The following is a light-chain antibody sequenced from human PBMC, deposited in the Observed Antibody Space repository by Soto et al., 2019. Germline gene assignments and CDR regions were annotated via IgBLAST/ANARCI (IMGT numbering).Light chain of an antibody. CDR2: GAS. J-gene: IGKJ2*01. Sequence: EIVLTQSPGTLSLSPGERATLSCRAIQSVSSSYLAWYQQKPGQAPRLLIYGASSRATGIPDRFSGSGSGTDFTLTISRLEPEDFAVYYCQRYGSTNTFGQGTKLEMK. CDR3: QRYGSTNT. CDR1: QSVSSSY. V-gene: IGKV3-20*01.